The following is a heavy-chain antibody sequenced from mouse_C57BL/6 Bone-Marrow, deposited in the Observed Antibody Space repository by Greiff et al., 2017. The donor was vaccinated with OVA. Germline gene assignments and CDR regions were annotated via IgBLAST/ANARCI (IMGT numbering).Heavy chain of an antibody. CDR2: IYPGDGDT. V-gene: IGHV1-82*01. CDR3: AISSYSDY. CDR1: GYAFSSSW. J-gene: IGHJ2*01. Sequence: SGPELVKPGASVKISCKASGYAFSSSWMNWVKQRPGKGLEWIGRIYPGDGDTNYNGKFKGKATLTADKSSSTAYMQLSSLTSEDSAVYFCAISSYSDYWGQGTTLTVSS. D-gene: IGHD1-1*01.